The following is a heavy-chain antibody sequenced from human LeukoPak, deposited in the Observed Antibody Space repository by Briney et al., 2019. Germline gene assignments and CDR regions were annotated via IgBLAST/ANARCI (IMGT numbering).Heavy chain of an antibody. CDR1: GYTFTSYY. D-gene: IGHD1-26*01. J-gene: IGHJ6*03. Sequence: GASVKVSCKASGYTFTSYYMHWVRQAPGQGLEWMGIINPSGGSTSYAQKFQGRVTMTRDTSTSTVYMELSSLRSEDTAVYYCARDPGATRYMDVWGKGTTVTISS. CDR3: ARDPGATRYMDV. CDR2: INPSGGST. V-gene: IGHV1-46*01.